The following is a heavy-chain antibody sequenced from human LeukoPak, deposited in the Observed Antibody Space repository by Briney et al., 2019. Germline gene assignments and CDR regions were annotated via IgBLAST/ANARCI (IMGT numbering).Heavy chain of an antibody. CDR2: IKQDGSEK. J-gene: IGHJ4*02. V-gene: IGHV3-7*03. D-gene: IGHD3-22*01. CDR1: GFTFSSYW. Sequence: PGGSLRLSRAASGFTFSSYWMSWVRQAPGKGLEWVANIKQDGSEKYYVDSVKVRFTISRDNAKNSLYLQMNSLRAEDTAVYYCARSRYEVVPFHYWGQGTLVTVSS. CDR3: ARSRYEVVPFHY.